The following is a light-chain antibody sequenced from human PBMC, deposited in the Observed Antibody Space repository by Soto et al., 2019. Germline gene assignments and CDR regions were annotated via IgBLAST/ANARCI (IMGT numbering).Light chain of an antibody. J-gene: IGKJ2*01. CDR3: QQLNNYPHT. CDR2: AAS. Sequence: DIQLTQSPSFLSASVGDRVTITCRASQGISSHLAWYQQKPGKAPKLLIYAASTLQSGVPSRFSGSGSGTEFTLTLSSLQPVDFAAYYCQQLNNYPHTFGQGTKLEIK. CDR1: QGISSH. V-gene: IGKV1-9*01.